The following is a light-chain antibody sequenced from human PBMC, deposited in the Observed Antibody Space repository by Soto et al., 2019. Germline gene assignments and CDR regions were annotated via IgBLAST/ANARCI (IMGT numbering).Light chain of an antibody. V-gene: IGKV3-20*01. CDR2: GAS. CDR3: QQYGSSPGWT. J-gene: IGKJ1*01. CDR1: QSVSSSY. Sequence: EIVLTQSPGTLSLSPGEGATLSCRASQSVSSSYLAWYQQKPGQAPRLLIYGASSRATGIPDRFSGSGSGTDFTLTISRLEPEDFAVYYCQQYGSSPGWTFGQGTKVDI.